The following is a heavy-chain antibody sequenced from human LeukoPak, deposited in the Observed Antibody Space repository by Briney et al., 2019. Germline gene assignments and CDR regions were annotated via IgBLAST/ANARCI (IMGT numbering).Heavy chain of an antibody. Sequence: GGSLRLSCAASGFTFSSYGMHWVRQAPGKGLEWVAVIWYDGSNNYYADSVKGRFTISRDNSKNTLYLQMNSLRAEDTAVYYCARALLGYYYYGMDVWGQGTTVTVSS. CDR1: GFTFSSYG. CDR2: IWYDGSNN. CDR3: ARALLGYYYYGMDV. V-gene: IGHV3-33*01. J-gene: IGHJ6*02.